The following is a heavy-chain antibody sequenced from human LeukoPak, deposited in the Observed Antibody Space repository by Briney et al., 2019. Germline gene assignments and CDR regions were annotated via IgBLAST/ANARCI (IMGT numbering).Heavy chain of an antibody. CDR1: GYTFTSYD. Sequence: ASVKVSCKASGYTFTSYDINWVRQATGQGLEWMGWMNPNSGNTGYAQKFQGRVTMTRNTSISTAYMELSSLRSEDTAVYYCARGTMPRYGSGSYYNPNWFDPWGQGTLVTVSS. J-gene: IGHJ5*02. D-gene: IGHD3-10*01. CDR2: MNPNSGNT. V-gene: IGHV1-8*01. CDR3: ARGTMPRYGSGSYYNPNWFDP.